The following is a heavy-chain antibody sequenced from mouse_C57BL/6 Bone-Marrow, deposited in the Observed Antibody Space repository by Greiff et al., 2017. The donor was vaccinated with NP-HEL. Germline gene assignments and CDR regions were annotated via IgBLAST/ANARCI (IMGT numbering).Heavy chain of an antibody. V-gene: IGHV1-15*01. J-gene: IGHJ1*03. CDR3: TRAVLWSYWYFDV. CDR1: GYTFTDYE. CDR2: IDPETGGT. D-gene: IGHD1-1*02. Sequence: VQLQQSGAELVRPGASVTLSCKASGYTFTDYEMHWVKQTPVHGLEWIGAIDPETGGTAYNQKFKGKAILTADKSSSTAYMELRSLTSEDSAVYYCTRAVLWSYWYFDVWGTGTTVTVSS.